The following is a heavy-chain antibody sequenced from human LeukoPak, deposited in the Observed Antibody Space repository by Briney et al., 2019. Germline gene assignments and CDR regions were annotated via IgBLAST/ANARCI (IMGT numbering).Heavy chain of an antibody. CDR2: IYTSGST. D-gene: IGHD1-1*01. V-gene: IGHV4-61*02. J-gene: IGHJ4*02. CDR3: ARDGGSGTLTY. Sequence: SETLSLTCTVSGGSISSGSYYWSWIRQPAGKGLEWIGRIYTSGSTNYNPSLKSRVTISVDTSKNQFSLKLSSVTAADTAVYYCARDGGSGTLTYWGQGTLVTVSS. CDR1: GGSISSGSYY.